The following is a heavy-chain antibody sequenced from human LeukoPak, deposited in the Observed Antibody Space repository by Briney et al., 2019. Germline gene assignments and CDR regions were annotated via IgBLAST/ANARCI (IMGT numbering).Heavy chain of an antibody. D-gene: IGHD3-3*01. CDR2: ISSGGDST. Sequence: GESLRLSCTASGFTFSITYMAWVRQAPGKGLEWVSAISSGGDSTYYADSVKGRFAISRDNSKNTLYLQMKSLRAEDSAVYYCAKVRSYDFWSGFYGFFDSWGQGTLVTVSS. CDR1: GFTFSITY. CDR3: AKVRSYDFWSGFYGFFDS. V-gene: IGHV3-23*01. J-gene: IGHJ4*02.